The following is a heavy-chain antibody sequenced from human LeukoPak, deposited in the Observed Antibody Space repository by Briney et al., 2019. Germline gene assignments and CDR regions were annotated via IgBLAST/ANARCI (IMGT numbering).Heavy chain of an antibody. V-gene: IGHV3-66*02. D-gene: IGHD3-3*01. J-gene: IGHJ5*02. Sequence: GGSLRLSCAASGFTASSNYMSWVRQAPGKGLEWVSVIYSGGSTYYADSVKGRFTISRDNSKNTLYLQMNSLRAEDTAVYYCARDLVFGVSRFDPWGQGTLVTVSS. CDR3: ARDLVFGVSRFDP. CDR1: GFTASSNY. CDR2: IYSGGST.